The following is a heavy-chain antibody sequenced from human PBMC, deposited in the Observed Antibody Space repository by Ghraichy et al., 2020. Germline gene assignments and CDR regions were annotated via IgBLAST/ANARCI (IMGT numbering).Heavy chain of an antibody. CDR2: INAGNGNT. CDR3: ARPLLWFGESISFDY. J-gene: IGHJ4*02. Sequence: APVKVSCKASGYTFTSYAMHWVRQAPGQRLEWMGWINAGNGNTKYSQKFQGRVTITRDTSASTAYMELSSLRSEDTAVYYCARPLLWFGESISFDYWGQGTLVTVSS. CDR1: GYTFTSYA. D-gene: IGHD3-10*01. V-gene: IGHV1-3*01.